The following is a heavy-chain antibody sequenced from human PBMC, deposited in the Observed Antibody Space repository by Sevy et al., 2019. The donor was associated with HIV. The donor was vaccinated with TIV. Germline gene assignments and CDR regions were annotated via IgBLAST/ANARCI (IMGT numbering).Heavy chain of an antibody. CDR3: ARTLVVPAAIRGYYYGMDV. J-gene: IGHJ6*02. Sequence: ASVKVSCKASGGTFSSYAISWVRQAPGQGLEWMGGIIPIFGTANYAQKFQGRVTITADESTSTAYMELSSLRSDDTAVYYCARTLVVPAAIRGYYYGMDVWGQGTTVTVSS. CDR1: GGTFSSYA. D-gene: IGHD2-2*01. CDR2: IIPIFGTA. V-gene: IGHV1-69*13.